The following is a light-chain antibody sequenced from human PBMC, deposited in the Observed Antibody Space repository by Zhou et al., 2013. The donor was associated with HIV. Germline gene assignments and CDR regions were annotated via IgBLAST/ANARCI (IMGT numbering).Light chain of an antibody. V-gene: IGKV3-15*01. CDR3: QQYGRSPSYT. CDR1: QSVSSN. J-gene: IGKJ2*01. CDR2: GAS. Sequence: EIVMTQSPATLSVSPGERATLSCRASQSVSSNLAWYQQKPGQAPRLLIYGASTRATGIPARFSGSGSGTDFTLTISRLEPEDFAVYYCQQYGRSPSYTFGQGTKLEIK.